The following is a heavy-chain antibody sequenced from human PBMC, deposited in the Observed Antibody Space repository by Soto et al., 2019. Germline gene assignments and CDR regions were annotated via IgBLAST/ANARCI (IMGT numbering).Heavy chain of an antibody. CDR2: ISDGGDLT. J-gene: IGHJ3*02. CDR3: ARRVIGSSRAFDI. Sequence: GGSLRLSCAASGFAFSSHPMSWVRQAPEKGLEWVAGISDGGDLTYNADSVRGRFAISRDNSRNTLSLQMNSLRAEDTAVYYCARRVIGSSRAFDIWGQGTMVTVSS. D-gene: IGHD3-10*01. V-gene: IGHV3-23*01. CDR1: GFAFSSHP.